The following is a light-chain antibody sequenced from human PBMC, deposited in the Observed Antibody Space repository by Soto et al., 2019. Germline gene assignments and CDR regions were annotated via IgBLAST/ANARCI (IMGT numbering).Light chain of an antibody. V-gene: IGKV1-39*01. J-gene: IGKJ1*01. CDR2: AAS. CDR3: QQSYSSPPT. Sequence: DIQMTRSPSSLSASVEDRVIITCRASQNISNHLNWYQQKPGKAPKLLIFAASSLQSGVPSRFSGSRSGPDFTLTISSLQPEDFATYYCQQSYSSPPTFGQGTKVDIK. CDR1: QNISNH.